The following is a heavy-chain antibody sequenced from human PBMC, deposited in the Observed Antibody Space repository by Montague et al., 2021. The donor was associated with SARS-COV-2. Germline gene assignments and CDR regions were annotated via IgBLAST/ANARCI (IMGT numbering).Heavy chain of an antibody. CDR1: GGSISSGGYY. D-gene: IGHD4-11*01. CDR3: ARSGDPGPTVTYLY. V-gene: IGHV4-61*08. Sequence: SETLSLTCTVSGGSISSGGYYWSWLRQPPGKGLEWIGYIYYSGSTNYNPSLKSRVTISVDTFKNQFSLKLSSVTAADTAVYYCARSGDPGPTVTYLYWGQGALVTVSS. J-gene: IGHJ4*02. CDR2: IYYSGST.